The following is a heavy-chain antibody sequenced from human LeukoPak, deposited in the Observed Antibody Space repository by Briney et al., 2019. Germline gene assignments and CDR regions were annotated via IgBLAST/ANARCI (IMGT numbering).Heavy chain of an antibody. J-gene: IGHJ4*02. D-gene: IGHD1-1*01. CDR2: ISYDAESN. V-gene: IGHV3-33*05. CDR3: ARGRTHWTEFDY. Sequence: PGGSLRLSCVTSGFTFSSYGMHWVRQVPGKGLEWVAVISYDAESNYHVDSVKGRFTISRDNSRNTLYLQMNSLRAEDTAVYYCARGRTHWTEFDYWGQGTLVTVSS. CDR1: GFTFSSYG.